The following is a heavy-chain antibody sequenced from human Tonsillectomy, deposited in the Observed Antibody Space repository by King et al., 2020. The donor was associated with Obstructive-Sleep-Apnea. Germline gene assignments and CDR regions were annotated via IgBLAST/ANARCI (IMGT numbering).Heavy chain of an antibody. CDR3: AREKKYSRSWYPLFDY. CDR1: GFTVSSNH. D-gene: IGHD6-13*01. Sequence: VQLVESGGGLVQPGGSLRLSCAASGFTVSSNHMSWVRQAPGKGLEWVSVIYSGGSTYYADSVKGRFTISRHNSKNTLYLQMNSLRAEDTAVYYCAREKKYSRSWYPLFDYWGQGTLVTVSS. J-gene: IGHJ4*02. CDR2: IYSGGST. V-gene: IGHV3-53*04.